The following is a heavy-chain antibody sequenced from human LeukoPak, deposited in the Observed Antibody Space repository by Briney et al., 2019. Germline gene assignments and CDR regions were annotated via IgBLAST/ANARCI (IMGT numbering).Heavy chain of an antibody. V-gene: IGHV4-39*01. D-gene: IGHD3-10*01. CDR1: GGSISSSSFY. J-gene: IGHJ4*02. Sequence: KPSETLSLTCTVSGGSISSSSFYWGWIRQPPGKGLESIGTIFYSGSTWYNPSLKSRVTISVDTSKNQFSLKLSSVTAADTAVYFCARQWFGPARKFDYWGQGTLVTVSS. CDR3: ARQWFGPARKFDY. CDR2: IFYSGST.